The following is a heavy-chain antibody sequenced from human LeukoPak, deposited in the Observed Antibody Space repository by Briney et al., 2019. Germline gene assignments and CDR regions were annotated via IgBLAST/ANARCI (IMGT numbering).Heavy chain of an antibody. D-gene: IGHD2-2*01. CDR3: AKDGVGYCSSTSCYQQDAFDI. J-gene: IGHJ3*02. CDR2: INPNSGGT. CDR1: GYTFTGYY. V-gene: IGHV1-2*06. Sequence: GASVKVSCKASGYTFTGYYMHWVRQAPGQGLEWMGQINPNSGGTNYAQKFQGRVTMTRDTSISTAYMELSRLRSDDTAVYYCAKDGVGYCSSTSCYQQDAFDIWGQGTMVTVSS.